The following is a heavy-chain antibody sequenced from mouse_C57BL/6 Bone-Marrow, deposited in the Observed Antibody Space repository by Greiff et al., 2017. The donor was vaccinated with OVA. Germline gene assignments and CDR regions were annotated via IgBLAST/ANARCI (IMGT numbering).Heavy chain of an antibody. CDR2: IHPNSGST. CDR3: ARRDTGAGFAY. V-gene: IGHV1-64*01. D-gene: IGHD1-1*01. Sequence: QVQLQQPGAELVKPGASVKLSCKASGYTFTSYWMHWVKQRPGQGLEWIGMIHPNSGSTNYNEKFKSKATLTVDKSSSTAYMQLSSLTSEDSAVYYCARRDTGAGFAYWGQGTLVTVSA. CDR1: GYTFTSYW. J-gene: IGHJ3*01.